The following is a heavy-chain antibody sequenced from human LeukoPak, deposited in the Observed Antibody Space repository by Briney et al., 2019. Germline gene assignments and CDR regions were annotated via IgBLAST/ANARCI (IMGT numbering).Heavy chain of an antibody. CDR2: IYTSGST. J-gene: IGHJ4*02. Sequence: SETLSLTCTVSGGSISSGSYYWSWIRQPAGKGLEWIGRIYTSGSTNYNPSLKSRVTISEDTSKNQFSLKLSSVTAADTAVYYCARDLGSSSLGYFDYWGQGTLVTVSS. CDR3: ARDLGSSSLGYFDY. D-gene: IGHD6-6*01. CDR1: GGSISSGSYY. V-gene: IGHV4-61*02.